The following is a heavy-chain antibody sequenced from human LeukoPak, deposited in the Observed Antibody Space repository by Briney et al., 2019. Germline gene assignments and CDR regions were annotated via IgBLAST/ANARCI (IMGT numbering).Heavy chain of an antibody. V-gene: IGHV3-7*01. J-gene: IGHJ3*02. CDR1: GFTFSNYW. D-gene: IGHD6-6*01. CDR3: ARDPIVAQGSDAFDI. Sequence: PGGSLRLSCAASGFTFSNYWMSWVRQAPGKGLEWVANIKQDGSEKYYVDSVKGRFTISRDNAKNSLSLQVNSLRAEDTAVYYCARDPIVAQGSDAFDIWGQGTTVIVSS. CDR2: IKQDGSEK.